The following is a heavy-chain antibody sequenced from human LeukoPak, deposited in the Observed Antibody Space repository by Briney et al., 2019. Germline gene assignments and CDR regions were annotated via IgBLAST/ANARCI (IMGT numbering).Heavy chain of an antibody. CDR1: GYTFTNYE. D-gene: IGHD3-10*01. CDR3: TRGATVALSGYYYYMDV. V-gene: IGHV1-8*02. Sequence: ASVKVSCKASGYTFTNYESNWVRQATGQGLDWMGWMNPTSANTASAQIFQGRVTMTWNTSISTAYMELSRLRSEDTAVYYCTRGATVALSGYYYYMDVWGKGTTVTVSS. CDR2: MNPTSANT. J-gene: IGHJ6*03.